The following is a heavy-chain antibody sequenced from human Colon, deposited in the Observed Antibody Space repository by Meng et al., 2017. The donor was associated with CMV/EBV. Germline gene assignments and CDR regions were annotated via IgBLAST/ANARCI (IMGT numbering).Heavy chain of an antibody. J-gene: IGHJ4*02. CDR3: ASILFAAAAGGWGGY. V-gene: IGHV4-34*01. CDR1: GGSFSGYY. D-gene: IGHD6-13*01. Sequence: QVHLQQWAAELLKPSETLSLTCAVYGGSFSGYYWSWIRQPPGKGLEWIGEINHSGSTNYNPSLKSRVTISVDTSKNQFSLKLSSVTAADTAVYYCASILFAAAAGGWGGYWGQGTLVTVSS. CDR2: INHSGST.